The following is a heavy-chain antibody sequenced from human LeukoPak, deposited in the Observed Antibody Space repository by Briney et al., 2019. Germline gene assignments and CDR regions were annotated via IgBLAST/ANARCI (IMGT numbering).Heavy chain of an antibody. CDR3: ARGGIAAAAFDY. D-gene: IGHD6-13*01. Sequence: ASVKVSCKASGYTFTSYYMHWVRQAPEQGLEWMGIINPSGGSTSYAQKFQGRVTMTRDTSTSTIYMELSSLRSEDTAVYYCARGGIAAAAFDYWGQGTLVTVSS. J-gene: IGHJ4*02. CDR2: INPSGGST. CDR1: GYTFTSYY. V-gene: IGHV1-46*01.